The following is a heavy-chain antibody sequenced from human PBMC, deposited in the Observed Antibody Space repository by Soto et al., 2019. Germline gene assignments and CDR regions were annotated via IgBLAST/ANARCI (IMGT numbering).Heavy chain of an antibody. V-gene: IGHV1-69*12. J-gene: IGHJ4*02. Sequence: QVQLVQSGAEVKKPGSSVKVSCKASGGTFSSYAISWVRQAPGQGLEWMGGIIPIFGTANYAQKFQGRVTITADESTSTAYMELSSLRSEDTAVYYCARDPVRYDYVWGSYRHNYCDYWGQGTLVTVSS. D-gene: IGHD3-16*02. CDR3: ARDPVRYDYVWGSYRHNYCDY. CDR1: GGTFSSYA. CDR2: IIPIFGTA.